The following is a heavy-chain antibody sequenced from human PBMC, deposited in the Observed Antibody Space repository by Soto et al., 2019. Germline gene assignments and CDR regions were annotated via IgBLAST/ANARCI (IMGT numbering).Heavy chain of an antibody. CDR1: GFTFSSYA. CDR3: ARARGPFCGGDCYLSYFDY. V-gene: IGHV3-30-3*01. D-gene: IGHD2-21*02. CDR2: ISYDGSNK. J-gene: IGHJ4*02. Sequence: QVQLVESGGGVVQPGRSLRLSCAASGFTFSSYAMHWVRQAPGKGLEWVAVISYDGSNKYYADSVKGRFTISRDNSRNTRYLRMNSLRAEDTSVYYCARARGPFCGGDCYLSYFDYWGQGTLVTVSS.